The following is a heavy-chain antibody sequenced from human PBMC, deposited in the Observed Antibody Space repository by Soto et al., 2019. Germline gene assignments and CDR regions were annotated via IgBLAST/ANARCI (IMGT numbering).Heavy chain of an antibody. CDR3: ARAPAPCWFDP. J-gene: IGHJ5*02. CDR1: GASISTGGYY. V-gene: IGHV4-31*03. Sequence: QVRLQESGPGLVKPSQTLSLTCIVSGASISTGGYYWGWIRQHPGKGLELIGYIYHSGATYYNPSLESRLSISADSSKNLLSLNLPSVTAADTAIYYCARAPAPCWFDPWGQGTWSPSPQ. CDR2: IYHSGAT.